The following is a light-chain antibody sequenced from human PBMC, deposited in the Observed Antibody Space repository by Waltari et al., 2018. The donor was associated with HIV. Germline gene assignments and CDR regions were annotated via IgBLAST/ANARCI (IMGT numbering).Light chain of an antibody. CDR1: SSNIGTQT. CDR2: YND. J-gene: IGLJ2*01. V-gene: IGLV1-44*01. Sequence: QSVLTQAPSASGTPGQRVTISCSGSSSNIGTQTVNWYQQLPGTAPKLLIYYNDQRPSGVPDRFSGSKSGSSASLAISGLQSEDEADYYCAAWDVSLTGPVFGGGTKLTVL. CDR3: AAWDVSLTGPV.